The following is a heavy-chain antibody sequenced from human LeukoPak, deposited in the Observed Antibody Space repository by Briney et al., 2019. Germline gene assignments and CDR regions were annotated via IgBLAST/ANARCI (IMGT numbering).Heavy chain of an antibody. D-gene: IGHD6-6*01. V-gene: IGHV3-30*02. CDR2: IRYDGSNK. CDR1: GFTFSSYG. Sequence: GGSLRLSCAAYGFTFSSYGMHWVRQAPGKGLEGVAFIRYDGSNKYYADSVKGRFTISRDNSKNTLYLQMNSLRAEDTAVYYCAKSIAARHRAGDYWGQGTLVTVSS. CDR3: AKSIAARHRAGDY. J-gene: IGHJ4*02.